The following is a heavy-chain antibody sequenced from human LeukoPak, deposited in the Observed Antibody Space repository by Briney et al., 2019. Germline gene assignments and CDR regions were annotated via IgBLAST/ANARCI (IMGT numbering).Heavy chain of an antibody. J-gene: IGHJ4*02. CDR2: INPSSGDT. CDR1: GYTFSGYY. V-gene: IGHV1-2*02. CDR3: ARGRGYSYGLYYFDY. D-gene: IGHD5-18*01. Sequence: ASVKVSCKASGYTFSGYYMHWVRQAPGQGLEWMGWINPSSGDTNYLQEFQDRVIMTRDMSISTAYMELSRLRSDDTAVYYCARGRGYSYGLYYFDYWGQGTLVTVSS.